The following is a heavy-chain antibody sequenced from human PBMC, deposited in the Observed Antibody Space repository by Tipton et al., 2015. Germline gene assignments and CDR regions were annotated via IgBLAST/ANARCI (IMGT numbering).Heavy chain of an antibody. J-gene: IGHJ4*02. Sequence: SLRLSCAASGFTFSSYIMNWVRQAPGKGLEWVSLISSSSSYTYYADSVKGRFTISRDNARNTLYLQMNSLRADDTAVYYCARSPQDPAVDYWGQGALVTVSS. CDR3: ARSPQDPAVDY. V-gene: IGHV3-21*01. CDR2: ISSSSSYT. CDR1: GFTFSSYI.